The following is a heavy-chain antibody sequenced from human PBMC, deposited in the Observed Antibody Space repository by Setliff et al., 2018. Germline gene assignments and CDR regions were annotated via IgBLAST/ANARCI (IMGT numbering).Heavy chain of an antibody. D-gene: IGHD5-12*01. Sequence: NPSETLSLTCTVSGGSISSSSYYWGWIRQPPGKGLEWIGEINHSGSTKYNPSLKSRVTISVDTSKNQFSLKLSSVTAADTAVYYCARAPPPWLQSLGGDYWGQGTLVTVSS. CDR3: ARAPPPWLQSLGGDY. J-gene: IGHJ4*02. V-gene: IGHV4-39*07. CDR2: INHSGST. CDR1: GGSISSSSYY.